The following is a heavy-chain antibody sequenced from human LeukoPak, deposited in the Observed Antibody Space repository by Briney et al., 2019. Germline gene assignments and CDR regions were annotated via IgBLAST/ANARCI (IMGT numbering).Heavy chain of an antibody. Sequence: KPSETLSLTCTVSGGSISSYYWSWIRQPPGKGLEWIGYIYYSGSTNYNPSLKSRVTISVDTSKNQFSLKPSSVTAADTAVYYCARYPRHSNFDYWGQGTLVTVSS. V-gene: IGHV4-59*01. D-gene: IGHD4-11*01. CDR1: GGSISSYY. CDR3: ARYPRHSNFDY. J-gene: IGHJ4*02. CDR2: IYYSGST.